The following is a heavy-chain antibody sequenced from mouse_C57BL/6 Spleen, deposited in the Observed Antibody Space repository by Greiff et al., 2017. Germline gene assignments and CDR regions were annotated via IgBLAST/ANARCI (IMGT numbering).Heavy chain of an antibody. D-gene: IGHD1-1*01. Sequence: EVKLVESGGGLVQPGGSLKLSCAASGFTFSDYYMYWVRQTPEKRLEWVAYISNGGGSTYYPDTVKGRFTISRDNAKNTLYLQMSRLKSKDTAMYYCARHYYGSRDYAMDYWGQGTSVTVSS. V-gene: IGHV5-12*01. J-gene: IGHJ4*01. CDR1: GFTFSDYY. CDR3: ARHYYGSRDYAMDY. CDR2: ISNGGGST.